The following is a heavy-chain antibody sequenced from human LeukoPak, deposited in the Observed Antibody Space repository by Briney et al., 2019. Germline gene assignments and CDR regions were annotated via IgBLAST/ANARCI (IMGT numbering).Heavy chain of an antibody. CDR2: INHSGST. J-gene: IGHJ4*02. D-gene: IGHD4-17*01. CDR1: GGSFSGYY. Sequence: SETLSLTCAVYGGSFSGYYWSWIRQPPRQGLEWMGEINHSGSTNYNPSLKSRVTISVDTSNNQCSLKLSSVTAADTAVYYCARVGGDYGDYGYYWGQGTLVTVSS. CDR3: ARVGGDYGDYGYY. V-gene: IGHV4-34*01.